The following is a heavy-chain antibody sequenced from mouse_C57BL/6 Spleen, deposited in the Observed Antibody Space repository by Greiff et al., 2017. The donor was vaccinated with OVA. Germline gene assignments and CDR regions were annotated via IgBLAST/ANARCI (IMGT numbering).Heavy chain of an antibody. CDR3: ARYYSNWFAY. CDR1: GYTFTSYW. CDR2: IYPGSGST. Sequence: QVQLQQSGAELVKPGASVKMSCKASGYTFTSYWITWVKQRPGQGLEWIGDIYPGSGSTNYNEKFKSKATLTVDTSSSTAYMQLSSLTSEDAAVYYCARYYSNWFAYWGQGTLVTVSA. D-gene: IGHD2-5*01. V-gene: IGHV1-55*01. J-gene: IGHJ3*01.